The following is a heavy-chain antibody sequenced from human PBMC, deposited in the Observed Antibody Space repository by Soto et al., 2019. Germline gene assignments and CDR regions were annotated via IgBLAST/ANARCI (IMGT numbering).Heavy chain of an antibody. J-gene: IGHJ4*02. CDR3: ARDRGRLYDYDSSGYFFDY. Sequence: VKVSCKASGGTFSSYAVSWVRQAPGQGLEWMGGIIPIFGTANYAQKFQGRVTITADESTSTAYMELSSLRSEDTAVYYCARDRGRLYDYDSSGYFFDYWGQGTLVTVSS. CDR2: IIPIFGTA. D-gene: IGHD3-22*01. V-gene: IGHV1-69*13. CDR1: GGTFSSYA.